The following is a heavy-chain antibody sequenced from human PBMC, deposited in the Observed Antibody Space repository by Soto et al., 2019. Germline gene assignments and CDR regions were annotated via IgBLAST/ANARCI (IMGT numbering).Heavy chain of an antibody. CDR3: ARVGSSSSPIDF. J-gene: IGHJ4*02. CDR1: GYTFTTYE. CDR2: ISAYNGNT. V-gene: IGHV1-18*01. D-gene: IGHD6-6*01. Sequence: QIQLVQSGAEVKKPGASVKVSCKASGYTFTTYEISWVRQAPGQGLEWMGWISAYNGNTNYAQRLQGRVTITTDTSTSTTYMELRSLKSDDTAVYYCARVGSSSSPIDFWGQGTLVTVSS.